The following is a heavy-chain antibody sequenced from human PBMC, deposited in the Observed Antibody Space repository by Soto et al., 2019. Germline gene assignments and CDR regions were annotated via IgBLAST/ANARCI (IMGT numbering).Heavy chain of an antibody. CDR1: GGSFSGYY. Sequence: PSETLSLTCAVYGGSFSGYYWTWIRQPPGTGLEWIGEINHSGSTNYNPSLKSRVTISVDTSKNQFSLKLTSVTAADTAVYYCAREGGGYRFDYWGQGTLVTVS. J-gene: IGHJ4*02. V-gene: IGHV4-34*01. CDR3: AREGGGYRFDY. CDR2: INHSGST. D-gene: IGHD1-26*01.